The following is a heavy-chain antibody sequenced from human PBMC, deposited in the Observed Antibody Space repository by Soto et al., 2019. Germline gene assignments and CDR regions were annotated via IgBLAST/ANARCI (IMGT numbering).Heavy chain of an antibody. D-gene: IGHD6-6*01. J-gene: IGHJ3*02. CDR2: MNPNSGNT. CDR3: AGGAPEHIAARDAFDI. CDR1: GYTFTSYD. V-gene: IGHV1-8*01. Sequence: ASVKVSCKASGYTFTSYDIHWVRQATGQGLEWMGWMNPNSGNTGYAQKFQGRVTMTRNTSISTAYMELSSLRSEDTAVYYCAGGAPEHIAARDAFDIWGQGTMVTVSS.